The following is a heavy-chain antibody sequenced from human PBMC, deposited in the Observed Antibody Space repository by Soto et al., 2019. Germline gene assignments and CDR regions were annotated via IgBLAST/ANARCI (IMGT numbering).Heavy chain of an antibody. CDR3: AMVDNYVTPTPQDV. J-gene: IGHJ6*02. D-gene: IGHD3-16*01. Sequence: QVQLVQSGDEVRKPGSSVKVSCKASGYIFVNYGIAWVRQAPGQGLEWMGWISPYSGNTHHASKVQGRLTMTTDTSTSTHYMHLESLTSYDTAVYYCAMVDNYVTPTPQDVWGQGTTVTVSS. V-gene: IGHV1-18*01. CDR2: ISPYSGNT. CDR1: GYIFVNYG.